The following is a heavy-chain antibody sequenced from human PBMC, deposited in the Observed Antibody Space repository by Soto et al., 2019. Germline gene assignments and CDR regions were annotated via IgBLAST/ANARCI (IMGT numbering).Heavy chain of an antibody. CDR1: GFTFSSYD. CDR3: ARGSRYCSSTSCYYYFDY. CDR2: IGTAGDT. V-gene: IGHV3-13*01. J-gene: IGHJ4*02. D-gene: IGHD2-2*01. Sequence: GGSLRLSCAASGFTFSSYDMHWVRQATGKGLEWVSAIGTAGDTYYPGSVKGRFTISRENAKNSLYLQMNSLRAGDTAVYYCARGSRYCSSTSCYYYFDYWGQGTLVTVSS.